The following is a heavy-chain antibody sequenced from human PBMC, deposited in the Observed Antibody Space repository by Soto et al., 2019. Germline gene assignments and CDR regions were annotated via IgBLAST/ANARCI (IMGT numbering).Heavy chain of an antibody. CDR1: GGSISSGGYY. J-gene: IGHJ4*02. D-gene: IGHD3-16*02. CDR3: ARARDYVWGSYRIFDY. CDR2: IYYSGST. Sequence: SETLSLTCTVSGGSISSGGYYWSWIRQHPGKGLEWIGYIYYSGSTYYNPSLKSRVTISVDTSKNQFSLKLSSVTAADTAVYYCARARDYVWGSYRIFDYWGQGTLVTVSS. V-gene: IGHV4-31*03.